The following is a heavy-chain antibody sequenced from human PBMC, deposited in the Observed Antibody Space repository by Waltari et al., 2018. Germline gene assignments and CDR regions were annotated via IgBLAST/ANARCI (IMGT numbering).Heavy chain of an antibody. CDR3: ARVNADDAFDI. CDR2: IWYDGSNK. V-gene: IGHV3-33*01. CDR1: GFTFSGYG. J-gene: IGHJ3*02. D-gene: IGHD2-2*01. Sequence: QVQLVESGGGVVQPGSSLRLSCAASGFTFSGYGMPWVRQAPGKGLGWVAVIWYDGSNKSYADSVKGRFTISRDNSKNTLYLQMNSLRAEDTAVYYCARVNADDAFDIWGQGTMVTVSS.